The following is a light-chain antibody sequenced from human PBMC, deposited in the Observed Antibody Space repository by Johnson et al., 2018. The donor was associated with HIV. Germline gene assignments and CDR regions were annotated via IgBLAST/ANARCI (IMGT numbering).Light chain of an antibody. J-gene: IGLJ1*01. CDR1: SSNIGNNY. V-gene: IGLV1-51*01. CDR2: DNN. CDR3: GTWDSRLRTGV. Sequence: QSVLTQPPSVSAAPGQKVTISCSGSSSNIGNNYVSWYQQLPGTAPKLLIYDNNKRPSGIPDRFSGSKSGTSATLGITGLQTGDEADNYCGTWDSRLRTGVLGTGTKGTVL.